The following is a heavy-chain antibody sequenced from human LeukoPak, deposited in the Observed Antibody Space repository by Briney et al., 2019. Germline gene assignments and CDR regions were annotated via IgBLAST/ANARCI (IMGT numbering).Heavy chain of an antibody. Sequence: PGGSLRLSCAASGFTFSSYAMSWVRQAPGKGLEWVSAISGSGGSTYYADSVKGRFTISRDNSKNTLYLQMNSLRAEDTAVYYCAKLKYRDMGADKYNWFDPWGQGTLVTVSS. D-gene: IGHD1-26*01. V-gene: IGHV3-23*01. CDR2: ISGSGGST. CDR1: GFTFSSYA. J-gene: IGHJ5*02. CDR3: AKLKYRDMGADKYNWFDP.